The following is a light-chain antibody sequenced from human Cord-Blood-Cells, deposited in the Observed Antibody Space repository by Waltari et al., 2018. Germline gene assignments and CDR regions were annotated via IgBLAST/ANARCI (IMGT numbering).Light chain of an antibody. CDR3: CSYAGSSTYVV. Sequence: QPALTQPASASGSPGQSLTIPCPVTSSDVGGHNLLYWYQQHPGKAPKHMIYEGSKRPSGVSNRFSGSKSGNTASLTSAGLQAEDEADYYCCSYAGSSTYVVFGGGTKLTVL. CDR2: EGS. J-gene: IGLJ2*01. V-gene: IGLV2-23*01. CDR1: SSDVGGHNL.